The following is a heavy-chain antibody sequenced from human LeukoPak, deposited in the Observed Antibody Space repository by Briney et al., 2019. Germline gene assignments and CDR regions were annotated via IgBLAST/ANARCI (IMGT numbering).Heavy chain of an antibody. Sequence: PSETLSLTCAVYGGSFSGYYWSWIRQPPGKGLEWIGEINHSGSTNYNPSLKSRVTISVDTSKNQFSLKLSSVTAADTAVYYCARAIPRRAVAGYYFDYWGQGTLVTVSS. J-gene: IGHJ4*02. CDR1: GGSFSGYY. CDR3: ARAIPRRAVAGYYFDY. CDR2: INHSGST. D-gene: IGHD6-19*01. V-gene: IGHV4-34*01.